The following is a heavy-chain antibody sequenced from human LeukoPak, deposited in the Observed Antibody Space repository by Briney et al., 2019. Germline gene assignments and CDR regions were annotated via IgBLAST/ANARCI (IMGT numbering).Heavy chain of an antibody. CDR1: GFTFSKYW. V-gene: IGHV3-74*01. J-gene: IGHJ3*02. CDR3: LTIVETTFDAFDI. Sequence: PGGSLRLSCAASGFTFSKYWLHWLCQAPGKGLVWVSRINPDDKSASYADSVKGRFTIARDDARKTLYLQMNSLRAEDTAVYYCLTIVETTFDAFDIWGQGTMVTVSS. D-gene: IGHD2/OR15-2a*01. CDR2: INPDDKSA.